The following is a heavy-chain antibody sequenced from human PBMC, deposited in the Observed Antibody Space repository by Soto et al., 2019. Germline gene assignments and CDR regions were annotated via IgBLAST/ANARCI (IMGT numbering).Heavy chain of an antibody. V-gene: IGHV3-30-3*01. J-gene: IGHJ5*02. CDR3: ARDRGQQLWINWFDP. D-gene: IGHD6-13*01. CDR1: GFTFSSYG. CDR2: ISCDGSNK. Sequence: PGGSLRLSCAASGFTFSSYGMHWVRQSPGKGLEWVAVISCDGSNKYYADSVKGRFTISRDNSKNTLYLQMNSLRAEGTAVYYCARDRGQQLWINWFDPWGQGTLVTVSS.